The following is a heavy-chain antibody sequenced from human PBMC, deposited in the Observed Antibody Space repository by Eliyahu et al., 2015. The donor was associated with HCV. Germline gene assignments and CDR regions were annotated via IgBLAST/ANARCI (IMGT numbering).Heavy chain of an antibody. J-gene: IGHJ4*02. D-gene: IGHD3-22*01. Sequence: QVQLQESGPGLVKPSQTLSLTCTVSGGSISSSGYYWSWIRQHPGKGLEWIGYIFHSGSTYYNASLKSRVTISVDTSTNQFSLKLNSVTAADTAMYYCARYYYGTSRSFDCWGQGILVSVSS. CDR3: ARYYYGTSRSFDC. CDR2: IFHSGST. CDR1: GGSISSSGYY. V-gene: IGHV4-31*03.